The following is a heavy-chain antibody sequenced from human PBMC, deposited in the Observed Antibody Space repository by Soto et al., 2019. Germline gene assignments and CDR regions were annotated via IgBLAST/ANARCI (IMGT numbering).Heavy chain of an antibody. CDR2: INHSGNT. CDR1: GGSFSGYY. D-gene: IGHD6-13*01. J-gene: IGHJ4*02. Sequence: PSETLSLTCGVYGGSFSGYYWSWIRQAPGKGLEWIGEINHSGNTNYNPSLKSRVTISVDTSKNQPFLNLSSVIAADTAMYYCARHHVRGRTIAGAAEFWGQGTLVTAPQ. V-gene: IGHV4-34*01. CDR3: ARHHVRGRTIAGAAEF.